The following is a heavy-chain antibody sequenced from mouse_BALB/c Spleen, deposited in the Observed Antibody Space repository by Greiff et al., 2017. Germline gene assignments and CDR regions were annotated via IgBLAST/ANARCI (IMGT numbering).Heavy chain of an antibody. Sequence: EVQLQQSGPGLVKPSQSLSLTCSVTGYSITSGYYWNWIRQFPGNKLEWMGYISYDGSNNYNPSLKNRISITRDTSKNQFFLKLNSVTTEDTATYYCASGVRRDAMDYWGQGTSVTVSS. V-gene: IGHV3-6*02. D-gene: IGHD2-14*01. CDR3: ASGVRRDAMDY. CDR1: GYSITSGYY. J-gene: IGHJ4*01. CDR2: ISYDGSN.